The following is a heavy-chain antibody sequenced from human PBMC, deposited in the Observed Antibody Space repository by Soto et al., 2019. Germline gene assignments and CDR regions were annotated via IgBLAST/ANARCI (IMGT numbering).Heavy chain of an antibody. J-gene: IGHJ4*02. D-gene: IGHD3-3*01. V-gene: IGHV3-30-3*01. CDR1: GFTFSSCA. CDR3: ARDKGDLRFLEWSYYFDY. CDR2: ISYDGSNK. Sequence: QVQLVESGGGVVQPGRSLRLSCAASGFTFSSCAMHWVRQAPGKGLEWVALISYDGSNKYYADSVKGRFTISRDNSKNTLYLQMNSLRAEDTAVYYCARDKGDLRFLEWSYYFDYWGQGTLVPVSS.